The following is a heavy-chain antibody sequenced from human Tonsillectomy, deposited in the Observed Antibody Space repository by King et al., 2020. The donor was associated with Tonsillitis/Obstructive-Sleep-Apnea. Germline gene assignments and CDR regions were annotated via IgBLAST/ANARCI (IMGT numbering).Heavy chain of an antibody. CDR3: ARGLPVVPRELLAAY. CDR2: IWDDGSNK. CDR1: GFTFSNYG. V-gene: IGHV3-33*01. D-gene: IGHD4-23*01. Sequence: VQLVQSGGGVVQPGRSLRLSCAASGFTFSNYGMHWVRQAPGKGLEWVAVIWDDGSNKYYADSVKGRFTISRDNSKNTLYLQMNSLRAEDTAVYYCARGLPVVPRELLAAYWGQGTLVTVSS. J-gene: IGHJ4*02.